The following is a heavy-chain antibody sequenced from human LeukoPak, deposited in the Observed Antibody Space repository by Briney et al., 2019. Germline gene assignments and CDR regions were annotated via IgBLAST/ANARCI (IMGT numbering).Heavy chain of an antibody. CDR1: GGSISSGDYY. J-gene: IGHJ4*02. Sequence: SETLSLTCTVSGGSISSGDYYWSWIRQPPGKGLEWIVYIYYSGSTYYNPSLKSRVTISVDTSKNQFSLKLSSVTAADTAVYYCARVDGRDGYSPFDYWGQGTLVTVSS. D-gene: IGHD5-24*01. CDR3: ARVDGRDGYSPFDY. CDR2: IYYSGST. V-gene: IGHV4-30-4*08.